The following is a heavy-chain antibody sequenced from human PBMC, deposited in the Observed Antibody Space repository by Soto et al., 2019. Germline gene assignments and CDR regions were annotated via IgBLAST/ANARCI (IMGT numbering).Heavy chain of an antibody. Sequence: QVQLVESGGGVVQPGRSLRLSCAASGFTFSSYAMHWVRQAPGKGLEWVAVISYDGSNKYYADSVKGRFTISRDNSKNTLYLQMNSLRAEDTAVYYCARGYCSSTSCLYYYYGMDVWGQGTTVTVSS. V-gene: IGHV3-30-3*01. CDR3: ARGYCSSTSCLYYYYGMDV. J-gene: IGHJ6*02. CDR1: GFTFSSYA. CDR2: ISYDGSNK. D-gene: IGHD2-2*01.